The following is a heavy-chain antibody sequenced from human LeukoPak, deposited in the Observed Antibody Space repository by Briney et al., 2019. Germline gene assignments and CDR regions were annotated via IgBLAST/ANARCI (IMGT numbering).Heavy chain of an antibody. J-gene: IGHJ5*02. Sequence: SETLSLTCTVSGGTISSTIYYWGWIRQPPGKGLEWIGNIYYSGSTCYNPSLKRRVTIFVDTSKNHFSLKLSSVTAADTAVYYCARLSGYSGYDPLRIDLWGQGTLVTVSS. V-gene: IGHV4-39*02. D-gene: IGHD5-12*01. CDR1: GGTISSTIYY. CDR3: ARLSGYSGYDPLRIDL. CDR2: IYYSGST.